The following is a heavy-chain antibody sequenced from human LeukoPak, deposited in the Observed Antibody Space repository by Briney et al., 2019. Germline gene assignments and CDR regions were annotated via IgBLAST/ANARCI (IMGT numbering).Heavy chain of an antibody. V-gene: IGHV1-46*01. Sequence: ASVKVSCTASGYTFTSYYMHWVRQAPGQGLEWMGIINPSGGSTSYAQKFQGRVTMTRDTSTSTVYMELSSLRSEDTAVYYCARDYYDSSGYYYHWFDPWGQGTLVTVSS. CDR2: INPSGGST. D-gene: IGHD3-22*01. CDR1: GYTFTSYY. J-gene: IGHJ5*02. CDR3: ARDYYDSSGYYYHWFDP.